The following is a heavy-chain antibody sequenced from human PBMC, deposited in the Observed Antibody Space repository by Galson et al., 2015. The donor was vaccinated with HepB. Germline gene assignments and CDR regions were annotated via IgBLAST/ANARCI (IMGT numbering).Heavy chain of an antibody. CDR1: GSSFTSYW. Sequence: QSGAEVKKPGESLRISCKGSGSSFTSYWISWVRQMPGKGLEWMGRIDPSDSYTNYSPSFQGNVTISADKSISTAYLQWSSLKASDTAMYYCARPYGSGSSYNWFDPWGQGTLVTVSS. CDR3: ARPYGSGSSYNWFDP. D-gene: IGHD3-10*01. V-gene: IGHV5-10-1*01. J-gene: IGHJ5*02. CDR2: IDPSDSYT.